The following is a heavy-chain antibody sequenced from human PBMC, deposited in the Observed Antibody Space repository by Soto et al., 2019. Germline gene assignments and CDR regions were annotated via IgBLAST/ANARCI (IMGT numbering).Heavy chain of an antibody. CDR3: ARAWSPMVRGVIPFMDV. D-gene: IGHD3-10*01. CDR2: INPNSGGT. Sequence: ASVKVSCKASGYTFTGYYMHWVRQAPGQGLEWMGWINPNSGGTNYAQKFQGRVAMTRDTSISTAYMELSRLRSDDTAVYYCARAWSPMVRGVIPFMDVWGQGTTVTVSS. J-gene: IGHJ6*02. CDR1: GYTFTGYY. V-gene: IGHV1-2*02.